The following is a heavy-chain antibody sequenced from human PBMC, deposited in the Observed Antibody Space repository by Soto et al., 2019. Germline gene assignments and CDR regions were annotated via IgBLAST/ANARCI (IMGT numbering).Heavy chain of an antibody. J-gene: IGHJ5*02. CDR1: GGTFSSYS. CDR2: IIPIFGTA. V-gene: IGHV1-69*13. D-gene: IGHD3-9*01. CDR3: ARAQGYFDWLQH. Sequence: SVKVSCKASGGTFSSYSISWVRQAPGQGLEWMGGIIPIFGTANYAQKFQGRVTITADESTSTAYMELSSLRSEDTAVYYCARAQGYFDWLQHWGQGTLVTVSS.